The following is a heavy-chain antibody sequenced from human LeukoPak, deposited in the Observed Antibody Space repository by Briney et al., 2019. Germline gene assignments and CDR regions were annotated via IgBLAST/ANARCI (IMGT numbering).Heavy chain of an antibody. J-gene: IGHJ4*02. CDR3: AISPNPYYFDY. CDR2: IYSSGST. V-gene: IGHV3-53*01. Sequence: GGSLRLSCAASGFTVSSNYMSWVRQAPGKGLEWVSIIYSSGSTYYADSMGGRFTISRDNSKDTLSLQMDSLRAEDTAVYYCAISPNPYYFDYWGQGTLVTVSS. CDR1: GFTVSSNY.